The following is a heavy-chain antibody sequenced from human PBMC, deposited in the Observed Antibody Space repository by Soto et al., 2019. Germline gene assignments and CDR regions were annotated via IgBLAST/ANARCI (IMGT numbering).Heavy chain of an antibody. CDR1: GYTFTGYY. CDR2: INPNSGGT. CDR3: ARETSSSSALFDY. Sequence: ASVKVSCKASGYTFTGYYMHWVRQAPGQGLEWMGWINPNSGGTNYAQKFQGWVTMTRDTSISTAYMELSRLRSDDTAVYYCARETSSSSALFDYWGQGTLVTVSS. J-gene: IGHJ4*02. D-gene: IGHD6-6*01. V-gene: IGHV1-2*04.